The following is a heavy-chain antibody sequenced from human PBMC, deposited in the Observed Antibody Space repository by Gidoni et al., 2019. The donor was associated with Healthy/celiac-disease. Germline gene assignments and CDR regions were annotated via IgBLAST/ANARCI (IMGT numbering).Heavy chain of an antibody. CDR3: VKALWSGIDY. J-gene: IGHJ4*02. V-gene: IGHV3-64D*09. D-gene: IGHD3-3*01. Sequence: TFSSYAMHWVRQAPGKGLEYVSAISSNGGSTYYADSVKGRFTISRDNSKNTLYLQMSSLRAEDTAVYYCVKALWSGIDYWGQGTLVTVSS. CDR2: ISSNGGST. CDR1: TFSSYA.